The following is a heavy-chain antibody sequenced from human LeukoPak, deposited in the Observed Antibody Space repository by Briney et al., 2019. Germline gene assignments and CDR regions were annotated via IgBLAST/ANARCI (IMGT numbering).Heavy chain of an antibody. V-gene: IGHV4-59*08. Sequence: SETLSLTCTVSGGSISNYYWSWIRQPPGKGLEWIGYIYYSGSTNYNPSLKSRVTISVDTSKNQFSLKLSSVTAADTALYYCASTSTDMVDSGWYCIDYWGQGPLVTVSS. CDR3: ASTSTDMVDSGWYCIDY. D-gene: IGHD6-19*01. J-gene: IGHJ4*02. CDR2: IYYSGST. CDR1: GGSISNYY.